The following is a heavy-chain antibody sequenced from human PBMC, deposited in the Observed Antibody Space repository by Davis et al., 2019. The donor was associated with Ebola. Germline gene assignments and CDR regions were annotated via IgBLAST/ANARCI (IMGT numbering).Heavy chain of an antibody. CDR2: INGGGDST. D-gene: IGHD3-22*01. J-gene: IGHJ4*02. Sequence: GESLKISCAASGFTFSSYGMNWVRQAPGKGLEWVSGINGGGDSTYYADSVKGRFTISRDTFEKTLHLQMNSLRAEDTAVYYCAKGGVSEFAYFYDTSDYYRLHYFDYWGQGALVTVSS. CDR3: AKGGVSEFAYFYDTSDYYRLHYFDY. V-gene: IGHV3-23*01. CDR1: GFTFSSYG.